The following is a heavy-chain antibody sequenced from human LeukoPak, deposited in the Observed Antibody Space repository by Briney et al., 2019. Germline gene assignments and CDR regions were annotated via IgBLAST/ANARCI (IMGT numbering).Heavy chain of an antibody. J-gene: IGHJ4*02. CDR1: GFTFSSYW. CDR3: ARSGGDNTAMVTYPFYY. CDR2: IKQDGSER. Sequence: GGSLRLSCAASGFTFSSYWMSWVRQAPGKGLEWVANIKQDGSERYYVDSVKGRFTISRDNAKNLLYLQMNSLRAEDTAVYYCARSGGDNTAMVTYPFYYWGQGTLVTVSS. D-gene: IGHD5-18*01. V-gene: IGHV3-7*04.